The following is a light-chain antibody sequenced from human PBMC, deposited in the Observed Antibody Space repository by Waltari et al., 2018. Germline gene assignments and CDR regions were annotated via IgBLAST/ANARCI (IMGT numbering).Light chain of an antibody. CDR1: QRVSSN. CDR2: VAS. J-gene: IGKJ1*01. Sequence: EIVMTQSPATLSVSPGERATLSCRASQRVSSNLAGYQQKPGQAPRLLIYVASTRATGIPARFSVSGSGTEFTLTISSLQSEDFAVYYCQQYNNWPGTFGQGTKVEIK. CDR3: QQYNNWPGT. V-gene: IGKV3-15*01.